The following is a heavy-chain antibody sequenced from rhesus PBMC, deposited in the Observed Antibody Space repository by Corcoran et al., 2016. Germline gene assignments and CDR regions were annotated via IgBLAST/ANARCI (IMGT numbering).Heavy chain of an antibody. CDR3: TRVDPYCTGSGCYFDY. D-gene: IGHD2-21*01. V-gene: IGHV3S11*01. CDR1: GFPSSNHW. J-gene: IGHJ4*01. Sequence: EVQLVESGGGLVQPGGSLRFSCAASGFPSSNHWMSWVRQAPGKGLEWVGFIKNKADGGTAAYAESVKGRFTISRDDSKNTLYLQMNSLKTEDTAVYYCTRVDPYCTGSGCYFDYWGQGVLVTVSS. CDR2: IKNKADGGTA.